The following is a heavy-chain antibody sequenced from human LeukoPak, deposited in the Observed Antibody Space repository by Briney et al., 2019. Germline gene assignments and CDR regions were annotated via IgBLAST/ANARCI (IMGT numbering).Heavy chain of an antibody. CDR2: ISGGSSAI. CDR1: GFTFSNYA. V-gene: IGHV3-21*01. Sequence: GGSLRLSCAASGFTFSNYAMSWVRQVPGKGLEWVSAISGGSSAIYYADSVKGRFTISRDNAKSSLYLQMNSLRAEDTAVYYCAREGVDTTMGFDYWGQGTLVTVSS. D-gene: IGHD5-18*01. CDR3: AREGVDTTMGFDY. J-gene: IGHJ4*02.